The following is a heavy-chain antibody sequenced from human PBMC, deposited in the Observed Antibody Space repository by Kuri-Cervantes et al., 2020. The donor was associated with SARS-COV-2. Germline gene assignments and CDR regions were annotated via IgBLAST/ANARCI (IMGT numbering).Heavy chain of an antibody. V-gene: IGHV4-34*01. CDR3: ARVVRGVVDY. J-gene: IGHJ4*02. CDR2: INHSGST. CDR1: GGSISSHY. D-gene: IGHD3-10*01. Sequence: GSLRLSCTVSGGSISSHYWSWIRQPPGKGLEWIGEINHSGSTNYNPSLKSRVTMSVDTSKNQFSLKLSSVTAADTAVYYCARVVRGVVDYWGQGTLVTVSS.